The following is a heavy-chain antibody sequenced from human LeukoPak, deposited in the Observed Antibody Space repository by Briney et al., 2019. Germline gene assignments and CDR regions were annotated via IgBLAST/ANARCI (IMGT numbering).Heavy chain of an antibody. CDR3: ARVYGDSGYSDY. CDR1: GGSISSGGYS. CDR2: IYHSGST. J-gene: IGHJ4*02. Sequence: SETLSLTCAVSGGSISSGGYSWSWIRQPPGKGLEWIGYIYHSGSTYYNPSLKSRVTISVDRSKNQFSLKLSSVTAADTAVYYCARVYGDSGYSDYWGQGTLVTVSS. D-gene: IGHD4-17*01. V-gene: IGHV4-30-2*01.